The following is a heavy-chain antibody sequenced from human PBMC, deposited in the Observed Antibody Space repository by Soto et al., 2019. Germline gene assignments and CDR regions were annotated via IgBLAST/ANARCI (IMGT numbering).Heavy chain of an antibody. J-gene: IGHJ6*02. CDR2: TYYRSKWYN. Sequence: SQTLSLTCAISGDSVSSNSAAWNWIRQSPSRGLEWLGRTYYRSKWYNDYAVSVKSRITINPDTSKNQFSLQLNSVTPEDTAVYYCARDKGEAVAATGYYYYGMDVWGQGTTVIVSS. V-gene: IGHV6-1*01. CDR3: ARDKGEAVAATGYYYYGMDV. D-gene: IGHD6-19*01. CDR1: GDSVSSNSAA.